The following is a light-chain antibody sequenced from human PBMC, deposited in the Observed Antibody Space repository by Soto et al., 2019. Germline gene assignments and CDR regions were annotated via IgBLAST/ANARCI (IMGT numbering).Light chain of an antibody. Sequence: DIQMTQSPSSLSASVGDRLTLTCRASRTISTFLNWYQQKPGTAPKLLITTASTLQSGVPSRFSGSGSGTDFTLTIIRLQREDSATYYCQQSYSPPVTFGPGTRVEI. CDR3: QQSYSPPVT. CDR2: TAS. J-gene: IGKJ3*01. V-gene: IGKV1-39*01. CDR1: RTISTF.